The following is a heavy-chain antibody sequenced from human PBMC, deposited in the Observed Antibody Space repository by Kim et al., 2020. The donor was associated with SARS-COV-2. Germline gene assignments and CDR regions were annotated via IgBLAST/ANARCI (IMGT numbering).Heavy chain of an antibody. Sequence: GGSLRLSCAASGFTFSSYGMHWVRQAPGKGLEWVAVISYDGSNKYYADSVKGRFTISRDNSKNTLYLQMNSLRAEDTAVYYCAKDHSSSVWVLGYWGQGTLVTVSS. CDR2: ISYDGSNK. CDR3: AKDHSSSVWVLGY. J-gene: IGHJ4*02. CDR1: GFTFSSYG. D-gene: IGHD6-6*01. V-gene: IGHV3-30*18.